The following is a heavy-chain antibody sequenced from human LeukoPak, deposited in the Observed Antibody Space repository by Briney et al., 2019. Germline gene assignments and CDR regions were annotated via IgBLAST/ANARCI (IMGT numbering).Heavy chain of an antibody. D-gene: IGHD1-26*01. V-gene: IGHV4-34*01. CDR1: GGSFSGYY. CDR3: VRGGELRYFDS. J-gene: IGHJ4*02. CDR2: INHSGST. Sequence: PSETLSLTCAVYGGSFSGYYWSWIRQPPGKGLEWIGEINHSGSTNYNPSLKSRVTISVDTSKNQFSLKLSSVTAADTAFYYCVRGGELRYFDSWGQGALVTVSS.